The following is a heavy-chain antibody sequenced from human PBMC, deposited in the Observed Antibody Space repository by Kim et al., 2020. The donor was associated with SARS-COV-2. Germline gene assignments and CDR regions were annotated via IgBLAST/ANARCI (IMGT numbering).Heavy chain of an antibody. J-gene: IGHJ4*02. CDR3: ARGLGSGGAY. CDR2: INHSGST. Sequence: SETLSLTCAVYGGSFSGYYWSWIRQPPGKGLEWIGEINHSGSTNYNPSLKSRVTISVDTSKNQFSLKLSSVTAADTAVYYCARGLGSGGAYWGQGTLVT. V-gene: IGHV4-34*01. CDR1: GGSFSGYY. D-gene: IGHD2-15*01.